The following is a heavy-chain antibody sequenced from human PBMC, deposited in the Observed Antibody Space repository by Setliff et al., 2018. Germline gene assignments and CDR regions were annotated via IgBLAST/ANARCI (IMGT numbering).Heavy chain of an antibody. CDR3: ARDGAYCSGGSCYSFDY. CDR2: IIPIFGTP. CDR1: GGMSGTYS. Sequence: SVKVSCKASGGMSGTYSISWVRQAPGQGLEWVGAIIPIFGTPNYAQNFQDRVTITADISTTTVFMEMSSLRSDDTAVYYCARDGAYCSGGSCYSFDYWGPGTPVTVSS. V-gene: IGHV1-69*06. D-gene: IGHD2-15*01. J-gene: IGHJ4*02.